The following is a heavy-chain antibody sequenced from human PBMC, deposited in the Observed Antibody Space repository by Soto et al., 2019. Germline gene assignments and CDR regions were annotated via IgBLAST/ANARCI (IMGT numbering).Heavy chain of an antibody. D-gene: IGHD3-16*01. Sequence: LXLTCAASAFTFSSYAMSWVRQAPGKGLEWVSAISGSGGSTYYADSVKGRFTISRDNSKNTLYLQMNSLRAEDTAVYYCAKDLWVLWFDPWGQGTLVTVSS. CDR1: AFTFSSYA. CDR2: ISGSGGST. V-gene: IGHV3-23*01. CDR3: AKDLWVLWFDP. J-gene: IGHJ5*02.